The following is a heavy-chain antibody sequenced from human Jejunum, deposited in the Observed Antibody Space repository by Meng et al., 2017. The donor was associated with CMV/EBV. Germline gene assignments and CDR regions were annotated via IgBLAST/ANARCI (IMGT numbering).Heavy chain of an antibody. D-gene: IGHD3-22*01. CDR1: NNAW. Sequence: NNAWMTEVRQAPGKGLEWVSRIKSTTDSRTADYAAPVEGRFTISRDDLKNTLYLHMNSLRTEDTAVYYCTTRTSGHYYDSSGYYYWGQGTLVTVSS. CDR3: TTRTSGHYYDSSGYYY. V-gene: IGHV3-15*01. CDR2: IKSTTDSRTA. J-gene: IGHJ4*02.